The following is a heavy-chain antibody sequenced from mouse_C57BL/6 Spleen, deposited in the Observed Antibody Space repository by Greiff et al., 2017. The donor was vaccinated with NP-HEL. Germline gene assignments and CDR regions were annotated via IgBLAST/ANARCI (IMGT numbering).Heavy chain of an antibody. CDR2: FDTENGDT. CDR1: AFTLKDDL. V-gene: IGHV14-4*01. Sequence: VRLRRLGLDLVGPGAPARWSATAPAFTLKDDLRPGWKQRPEQGLEWSGWFDTENGDTEYASKLQGKATITADTSSNTAYLQLSSLTSEDTAVYYCTTLPITTVVATGGYWGQGTTLTVSS. J-gene: IGHJ2*01. D-gene: IGHD1-1*01. CDR3: TTLPITTVVATGGY.